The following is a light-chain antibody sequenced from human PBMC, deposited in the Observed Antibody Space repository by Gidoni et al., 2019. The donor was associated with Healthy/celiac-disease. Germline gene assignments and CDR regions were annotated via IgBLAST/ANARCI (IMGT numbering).Light chain of an antibody. CDR1: QDISNY. Sequence: DIQMTQSPSSLSASVGDRVTITCQASQDISNYLNWYQQKPGKAPKLLIYDASHLETGVPSRFSGSGSGTDFTFTISSLQPEDIATYYCQQYDNLPFGQXTRLEIK. V-gene: IGKV1-33*01. CDR3: QQYDNLP. CDR2: DAS. J-gene: IGKJ5*01.